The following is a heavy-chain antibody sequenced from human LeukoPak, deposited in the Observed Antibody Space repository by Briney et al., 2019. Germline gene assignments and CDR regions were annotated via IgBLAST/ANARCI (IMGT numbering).Heavy chain of an antibody. CDR1: GYTFTSYG. Sequence: ASVKVSCKASGYTFTSYGISWVRQAPGQGLEWMGWISAYNGNTNYAQKLQGRVTMTTDTSTSTAYMELRSLRSDDTAVYYCARDDRGSSWFSDDYYYGMDVWGQGTTVTVSS. V-gene: IGHV1-18*01. J-gene: IGHJ6*02. D-gene: IGHD6-13*01. CDR3: ARDDRGSSWFSDDYYYGMDV. CDR2: ISAYNGNT.